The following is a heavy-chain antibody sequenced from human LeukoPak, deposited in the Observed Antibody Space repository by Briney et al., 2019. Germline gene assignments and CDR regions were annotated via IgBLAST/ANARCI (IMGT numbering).Heavy chain of an antibody. Sequence: SETLSPTCTVSNGSINFVSYYWSWIRQPPGKGLEWLGYIHYTGNTIYNPSLKSRVTISMDTAKNQFSLKVSSVTAADTAVYYCARDGAGMTGTGLDYWGQGILATVSS. CDR1: NGSINFVSYY. V-gene: IGHV4-61*01. J-gene: IGHJ4*02. D-gene: IGHD3-9*01. CDR3: ARDGAGMTGTGLDY. CDR2: IHYTGNT.